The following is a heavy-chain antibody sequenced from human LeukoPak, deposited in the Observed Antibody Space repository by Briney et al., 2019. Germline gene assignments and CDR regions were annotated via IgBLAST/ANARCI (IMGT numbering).Heavy chain of an antibody. CDR3: ARGGIAAADDY. CDR1: GYTFTDYY. J-gene: IGHJ4*02. Sequence: GGSVKESCQASGYTFTDYYVHWVRQAPGQGLELMGCINPNSGATFYAQTFQGRVTMTRNTSINTVFVELNQLRSDDTAVYYRARGGIAAADDYWDQESLVTVSS. D-gene: IGHD6-13*01. CDR2: INPNSGAT. V-gene: IGHV1-2*02.